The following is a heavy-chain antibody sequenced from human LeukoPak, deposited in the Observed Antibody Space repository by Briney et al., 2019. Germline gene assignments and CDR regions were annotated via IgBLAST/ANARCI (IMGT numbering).Heavy chain of an antibody. J-gene: IGHJ6*02. D-gene: IGHD6-19*01. Sequence: GASVKVSCKASGYTFTGYDINWVRQATGQGLEWMGWMNPNSGNTGYAQKFQGRVTMTRNTSISTAYMELSSLRSEDTAVYYCARGPDSSGWVPYYGMDVWGQGTTVTVSS. CDR3: ARGPDSSGWVPYYGMDV. V-gene: IGHV1-8*01. CDR1: GYTFTGYD. CDR2: MNPNSGNT.